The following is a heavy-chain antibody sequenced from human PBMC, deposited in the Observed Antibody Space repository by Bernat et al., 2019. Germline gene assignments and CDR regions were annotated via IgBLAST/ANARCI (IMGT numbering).Heavy chain of an antibody. Sequence: QLQLQESGPGLVKPSETLSLTCTVSGGSISSSSYYWGWIRQPPGKGLEWIGYIYYSGSTNYNPSLKSRVTISVDTSKNQFSLKLSSVTAADTAVYYCATCYSSGWYYFDYWGQGTLVTVSS. D-gene: IGHD6-19*01. V-gene: IGHV4-61*05. CDR3: ATCYSSGWYYFDY. CDR2: IYYSGST. CDR1: GGSISSSSYY. J-gene: IGHJ4*02.